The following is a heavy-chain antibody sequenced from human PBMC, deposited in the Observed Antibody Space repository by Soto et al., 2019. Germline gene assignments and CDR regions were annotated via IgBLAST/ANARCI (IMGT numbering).Heavy chain of an antibody. CDR2: INHSGST. J-gene: IGHJ4*02. Sequence: SETLSLTCAVYGGSFSGYYWSWIRQPPGKGLEWIGEINHSGSTNYNPSLKSRVTISVDTSKNQFSLKLSSVTAADTAVYYCARGVYDFWSGYYTGFDYWGQGTLVTVS. D-gene: IGHD3-3*01. CDR1: GGSFSGYY. CDR3: ARGVYDFWSGYYTGFDY. V-gene: IGHV4-34*01.